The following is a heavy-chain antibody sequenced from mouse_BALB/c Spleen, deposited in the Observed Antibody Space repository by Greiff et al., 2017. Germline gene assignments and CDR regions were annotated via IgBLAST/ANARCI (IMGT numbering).Heavy chain of an antibody. V-gene: IGHV3-6*02. CDR1: GYSITSGYY. CDR3: ARGPSLAY. J-gene: IGHJ3*01. CDR2: ISYDGSN. Sequence: EVKLMESGPGLVKPSQSLSLTCSVTGYSITSGYYWNWIRQFPGNKLEWMGYISYDGSNNYNPSLKNRISITRDTSKNQFFLKLNSVTTEDTATYYCARGPSLAYWGQGTLVTVSA.